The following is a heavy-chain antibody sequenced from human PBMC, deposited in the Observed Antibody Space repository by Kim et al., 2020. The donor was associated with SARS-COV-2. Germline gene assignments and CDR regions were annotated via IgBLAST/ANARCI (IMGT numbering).Heavy chain of an antibody. CDR3: ARDMAHRGSGWYWGSGY. CDR2: INPNSGGT. CDR1: GYTFTGYY. Sequence: ASVKVSCKASGYTFTGYYMHWVRQAPGQGLEWMGRINPNSGGTNYAQKFQGRVTMTRDTSISTAYMELSRLRSDDTAVYYCARDMAHRGSGWYWGSGYWGQGTLVTVSS. V-gene: IGHV1-2*06. D-gene: IGHD6-19*01. J-gene: IGHJ4*02.